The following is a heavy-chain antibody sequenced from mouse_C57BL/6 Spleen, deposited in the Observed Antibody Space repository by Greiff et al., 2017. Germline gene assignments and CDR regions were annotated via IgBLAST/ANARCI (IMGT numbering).Heavy chain of an antibody. Sequence: QVQLKQSGAELARPGASVKMSCKASGYTFTSYTMHWVKQRPGQGLEWIGYINPSSGYTKYNQKFKDKATLTADKSSSTAYMQLSSLTSEDSAVYYCARFDSSSYCDYWGQGTTLTVSS. V-gene: IGHV1-4*01. D-gene: IGHD1-1*01. CDR2: INPSSGYT. CDR1: GYTFTSYT. J-gene: IGHJ2*01. CDR3: ARFDSSSYCDY.